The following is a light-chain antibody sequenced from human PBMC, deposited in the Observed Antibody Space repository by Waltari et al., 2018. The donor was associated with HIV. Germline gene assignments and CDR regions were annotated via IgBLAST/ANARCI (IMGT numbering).Light chain of an antibody. CDR2: RAS. V-gene: IGKV3-15*01. CDR3: QQYHNWPPYT. J-gene: IGKJ2*01. Sequence: EIVMTQSPATLSVSAGESVPLPCRASQSVRINVAWYQQRPGQGPSLLIYRASTRATNVPARFSGGGSGTEFTLSISSLQSEDFAVYYCQQYHNWPPYTFGQGTKLELK. CDR1: QSVRIN.